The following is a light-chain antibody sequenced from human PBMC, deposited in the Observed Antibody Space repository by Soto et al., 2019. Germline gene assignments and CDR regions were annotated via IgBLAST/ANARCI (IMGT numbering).Light chain of an antibody. CDR2: DAS. J-gene: IGKJ5*01. Sequence: EIVLTQSPATRSLSPGERATLSCRASQSVSTYLAWYQPKPGQAPRLLLYDASNRATGVPARFSGSGSGTDFTLTIRSLQPEDFAVYYCQQRSNPITFGQGTRVEIK. V-gene: IGKV3-11*01. CDR1: QSVSTY. CDR3: QQRSNPIT.